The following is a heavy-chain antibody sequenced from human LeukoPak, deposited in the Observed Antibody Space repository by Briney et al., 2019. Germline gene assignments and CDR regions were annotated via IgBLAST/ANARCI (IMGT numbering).Heavy chain of an antibody. Sequence: PSQTLSLTCTVSGGSISSGSYYWSWIRQPAGKGLEWIGRIYTSGSTNYNPSLKSRVTISVDTSKNQFSLKLSSVTAADTAVYYCARDDDSGSWGQGTLVTVSS. D-gene: IGHD3-3*01. V-gene: IGHV4-61*02. CDR2: IYTSGST. CDR1: GGSISSGSYY. CDR3: ARDDDSGS. J-gene: IGHJ4*02.